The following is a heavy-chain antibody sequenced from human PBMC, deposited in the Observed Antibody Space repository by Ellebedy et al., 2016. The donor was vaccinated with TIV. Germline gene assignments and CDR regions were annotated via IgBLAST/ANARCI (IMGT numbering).Heavy chain of an antibody. V-gene: IGHV4-34*01. D-gene: IGHD2-2*01. J-gene: IGHJ6*03. Sequence: SETLSLXXAVYGGSFSYHYWSWIRQPPGKGLEWIGEINHSGSTNYDPSLKGRVTILVDTSKSQFSLKLSSVTAADTAVYYCARGRSHSLGDIVVVPSAFYSYYYMDVWGKGTTVTVSS. CDR2: INHSGST. CDR3: ARGRSHSLGDIVVVPSAFYSYYYMDV. CDR1: GGSFSYHY.